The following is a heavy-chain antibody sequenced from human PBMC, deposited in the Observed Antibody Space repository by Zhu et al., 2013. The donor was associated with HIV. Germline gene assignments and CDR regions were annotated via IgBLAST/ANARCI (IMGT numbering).Heavy chain of an antibody. CDR1: GGSISGYY. D-gene: IGHD3-10*01. Sequence: QVQLQESGPGLVKPSETLSLTCTVSGGSISGYYWNWIRQPPGKGLEWIGYVHHSGGTRNNPSLKSRVTISVDTSKNQFSLKLNSMAAADTAVYYCARVDYGSGTYNSYYNIMDVWGKGTTVTVSS. CDR2: VHHSGGT. V-gene: IGHV4-59*01. J-gene: IGHJ6*03. CDR3: ARVDYGSGTYNSYYNIMDV.